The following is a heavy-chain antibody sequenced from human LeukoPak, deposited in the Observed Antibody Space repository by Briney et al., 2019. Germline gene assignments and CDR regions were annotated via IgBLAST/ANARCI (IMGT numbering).Heavy chain of an antibody. CDR1: GGSISSYY. V-gene: IGHV4-59*12. CDR2: IYYSGST. D-gene: IGHD3-3*01. J-gene: IGHJ4*02. Sequence: SETLSLTCTVSGGSISSYYWSWIRQPPGKGLEWIGYIYYSGSTYYNPSLKSRVTISVDTSKNQFSLKLSSVTAADTAVYYCAREGYDFWSGYTPISFDYWGQGTLVTVSS. CDR3: AREGYDFWSGYTPISFDY.